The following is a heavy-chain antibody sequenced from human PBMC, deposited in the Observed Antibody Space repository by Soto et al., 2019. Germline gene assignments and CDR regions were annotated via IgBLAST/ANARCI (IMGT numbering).Heavy chain of an antibody. CDR3: ARDSRTPSGGMDV. Sequence: QVQLQESGPGLVKPSQTLSLTCTVSGGFINSGDYHWTWIRQFPGKGLEWIGGIYYSASTYYNPALVSRITISVDMSKNQFSLKLTSVTAADTAVYYCARDSRTPSGGMDVWGQGTTVTVSS. J-gene: IGHJ6*02. CDR2: IYYSAST. V-gene: IGHV4-30-4*01. CDR1: GGFINSGDYH.